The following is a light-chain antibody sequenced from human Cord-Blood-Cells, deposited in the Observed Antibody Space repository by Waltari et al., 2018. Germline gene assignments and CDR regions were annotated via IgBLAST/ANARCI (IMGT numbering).Light chain of an antibody. CDR3: YSAADNNYV. Sequence: SSELTQPSSVSVSPGQTARITCSGDVLAKKYARWFQQKPGQATVLVIYKDSERPSGIPERFSGSSSGTTVTLTISGAQVEDEADYYCYSAADNNYVFGTGTKVTVL. CDR1: VLAKKY. V-gene: IGLV3-27*01. J-gene: IGLJ1*01. CDR2: KDS.